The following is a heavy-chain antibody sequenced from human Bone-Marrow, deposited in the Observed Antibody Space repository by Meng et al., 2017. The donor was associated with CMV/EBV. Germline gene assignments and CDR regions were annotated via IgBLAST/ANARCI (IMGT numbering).Heavy chain of an antibody. J-gene: IGHJ4*02. CDR2: IIPILGIA. D-gene: IGHD2-2*01. V-gene: IGHV1-69*10. CDR3: ARDLGYCSSTSCYGADY. CDR1: GGTFSSYA. Sequence: SVKVSCKASGGTFSSYAISWVRQAPGQGLEWMGGIIPILGIANYAQKFQGRVTITADKSTSTAYMELSSLRSDDTAVYYCARDLGYCSSTSCYGADYWGQGTLVTVPS.